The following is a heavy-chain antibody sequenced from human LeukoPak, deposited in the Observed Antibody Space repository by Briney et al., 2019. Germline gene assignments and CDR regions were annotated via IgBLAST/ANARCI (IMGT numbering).Heavy chain of an antibody. CDR2: INHNGNVN. J-gene: IGHJ6*02. V-gene: IGHV3-7*03. CDR3: ARGGGLDV. Sequence: GGSLRLSYAASGSTFSSYWMNWARQAPGKGPEWVASINHNGNVNYYVDSVKGRLTISRDNAKNSLYLQMSNLRAEDTAVYFCARGGGLDVWGQGATVTVSS. D-gene: IGHD3-16*01. CDR1: GSTFSSYW.